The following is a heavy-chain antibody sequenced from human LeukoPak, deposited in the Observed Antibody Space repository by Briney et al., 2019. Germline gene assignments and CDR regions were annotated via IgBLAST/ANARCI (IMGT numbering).Heavy chain of an antibody. D-gene: IGHD3-22*01. Sequence: GSLRLSCAASGFTFSSYEMNWVRQAPGKGLEWVSYISSSGSTIYYADSVKGRFTISRDNAKNSLYLQMDSLRAEDTALYYCARVIGRYYYDSSGPLDIWGQGTMVTVSS. CDR1: GFTFSSYE. J-gene: IGHJ3*02. CDR3: ARVIGRYYYDSSGPLDI. CDR2: ISSSGSTI. V-gene: IGHV3-48*03.